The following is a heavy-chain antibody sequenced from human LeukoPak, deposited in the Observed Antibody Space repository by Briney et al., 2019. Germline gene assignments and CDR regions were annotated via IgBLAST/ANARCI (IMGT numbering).Heavy chain of an antibody. V-gene: IGHV3-23*01. CDR3: AKRMIRGVNHDAFDL. CDR2: GSGSGGST. D-gene: IGHD3-10*01. CDR1: GFTFSRYA. Sequence: PGESLRLSCAASGFTFSRYAMSWVRQAPGKGLEWVSAGSGSGGSTYYADSVKGLFTISRDNSKNTLYLQMNSLRAEDTAVYYCAKRMIRGVNHDAFDLWGQGTMVTVSS. J-gene: IGHJ3*01.